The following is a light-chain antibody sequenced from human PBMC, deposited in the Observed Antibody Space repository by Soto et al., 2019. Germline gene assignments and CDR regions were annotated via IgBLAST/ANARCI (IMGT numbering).Light chain of an antibody. CDR3: SSYTTSSNVV. J-gene: IGLJ1*01. Sequence: QSLLAQPASVFGSPGQSITISCTGTSSDVGGYNFVSWYQQHPGKAPKLMIYEVSNRPSGVSNRFSGSKSGNTASLTISGLQPEEEAGYYCSSYTTSSNVVFGTGTKVTVL. V-gene: IGLV2-14*03. CDR2: EVS. CDR1: SSDVGGYNF.